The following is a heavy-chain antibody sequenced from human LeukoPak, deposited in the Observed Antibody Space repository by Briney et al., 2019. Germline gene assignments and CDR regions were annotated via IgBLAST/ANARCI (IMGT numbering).Heavy chain of an antibody. CDR2: ISYDGSNK. CDR1: GFTFSSYA. D-gene: IGHD6-19*01. J-gene: IGHJ4*02. CDR3: ARDIGGSGWSHYDY. V-gene: IGHV3-30*04. Sequence: PGASLRLSCAASGFTFSSYAMHWVRQAPGKGLEWLAVISYDGSNKYYADSVKGRFTISRDNSKNTLYLQMNSLRAEDTAVYYCARDIGGSGWSHYDYWGQGTLVTVSS.